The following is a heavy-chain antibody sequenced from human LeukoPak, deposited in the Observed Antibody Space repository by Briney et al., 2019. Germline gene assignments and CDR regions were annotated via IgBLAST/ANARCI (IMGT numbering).Heavy chain of an antibody. CDR1: GYTLTELS. V-gene: IGHV1-24*01. CDR2: FDPEDGET. J-gene: IGHJ4*02. Sequence: ASVKVSCKVSGYTLTELSMHWVRQAPGKGLEWMGGFDPEDGETIYAQKFQGRVTMTEDTSTDTAYMELSSLRSEDTAVYYCATVYDFWKALTPERFDYWGQGTLVTVSS. D-gene: IGHD3-3*01. CDR3: ATVYDFWKALTPERFDY.